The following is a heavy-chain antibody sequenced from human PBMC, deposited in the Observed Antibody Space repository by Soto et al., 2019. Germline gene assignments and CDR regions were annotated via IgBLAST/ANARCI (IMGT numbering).Heavy chain of an antibody. CDR1: GGSISSGGYY. Sequence: QVQLQESGPGLVKPSQTLSLTCTVSGGSISSGGYYWSWIRQHPGKGLEWIGYIYYSGSTYYNPSLKSRVTVSVDTSKNQFSLKLSSVTAADTAVYYCASRRYCSGGSCPPRAENWYFDLWGRGTLVTVSS. V-gene: IGHV4-31*03. D-gene: IGHD2-15*01. CDR2: IYYSGST. J-gene: IGHJ2*01. CDR3: ASRRYCSGGSCPPRAENWYFDL.